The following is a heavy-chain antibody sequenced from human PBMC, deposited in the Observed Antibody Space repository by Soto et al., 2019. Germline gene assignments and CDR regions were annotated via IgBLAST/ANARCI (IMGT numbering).Heavy chain of an antibody. Sequence: SETLSLTCTVSGGSISSSSYYWGWIRQPPGKGLEWIGSIYYSGSTYYNPSLKSRVTIYVDTSKNQLSLKLSSVTAADTAVYYCARQKPLMITFGGVTGDYDYWGQGTLVTVSS. J-gene: IGHJ4*02. CDR2: IYYSGST. CDR3: ARQKPLMITFGGVTGDYDY. D-gene: IGHD3-16*01. V-gene: IGHV4-39*01. CDR1: GGSISSSSYY.